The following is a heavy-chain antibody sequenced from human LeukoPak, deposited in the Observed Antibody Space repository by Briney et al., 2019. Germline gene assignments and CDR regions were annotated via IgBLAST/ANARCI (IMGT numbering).Heavy chain of an antibody. D-gene: IGHD1-26*01. CDR3: ARGANGAPYY. CDR1: GFTFSSYG. J-gene: IGHJ4*02. Sequence: PGGSLRLSCAASGFTFSSYGMHWVRQAPGKGLEWVAFIRYDGSNKYYTDSVKGRFTISRDNAKNTLYLQVNSLRAEDTAVYYCARGANGAPYYWGQGTLVTVSS. V-gene: IGHV3-30*02. CDR2: IRYDGSNK.